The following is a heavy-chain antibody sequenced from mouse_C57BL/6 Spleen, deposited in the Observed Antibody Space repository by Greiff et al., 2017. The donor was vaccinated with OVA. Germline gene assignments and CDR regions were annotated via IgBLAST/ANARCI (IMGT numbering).Heavy chain of an antibody. CDR1: GFNIKDYY. V-gene: IGHV14-4*01. CDR2: IDPENGDT. CDR3: TTHITTVVAGY. D-gene: IGHD1-1*01. J-gene: IGHJ2*01. Sequence: EVQLQQSGAELVRPGASVKLSCTASGFNIKDYYMHWVKQRPEQGLEWIGWIDPENGDTEYASKFQGKATITADTSSNTAYLQLSSLTSEDTAVYYCTTHITTVVAGYWGQGTTLTVSS.